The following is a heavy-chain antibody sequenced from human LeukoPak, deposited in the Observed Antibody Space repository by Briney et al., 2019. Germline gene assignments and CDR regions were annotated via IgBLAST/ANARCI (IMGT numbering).Heavy chain of an antibody. CDR1: GESFSTYY. CDR3: ARSSSSRDRWFDP. V-gene: IGHV4-39*01. CDR2: IYYSGST. Sequence: SSETLSLTCAVHGESFSTYYWGWIRQPPGKGLEWIGSIYYSGSTYYNPSLKSRVTISVDTSKNQFSLKLSSVTAADTAVYYCARSSSSRDRWFDPWGREPWSPSPQ. D-gene: IGHD6-6*01. J-gene: IGHJ5*02.